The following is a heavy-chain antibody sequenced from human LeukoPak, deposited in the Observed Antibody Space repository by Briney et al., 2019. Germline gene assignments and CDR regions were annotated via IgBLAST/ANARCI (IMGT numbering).Heavy chain of an antibody. J-gene: IGHJ4*02. CDR1: GFTFSSYS. CDR2: ISSSSSYI. V-gene: IGHV3-21*01. CDR3: ARDPKGFSLGYCSGGSCYSGGYYFDY. D-gene: IGHD2-15*01. Sequence: GGSLRLSCAASGFTFSSYSMNWVRQAPGKGLEWVSSISSSSSYIYYADSVKGRFTISRDNAKNSLYLQMNSLRAEDTAVYYCARDPKGFSLGYCSGGSCYSGGYYFDYWGQGTLVTVSS.